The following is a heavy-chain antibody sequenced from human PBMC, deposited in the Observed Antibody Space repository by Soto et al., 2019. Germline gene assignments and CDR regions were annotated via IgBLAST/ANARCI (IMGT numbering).Heavy chain of an antibody. CDR2: IKNKANSYTT. CDR1: GFTFSDHY. J-gene: IGHJ4*02. D-gene: IGHD3-16*01. CDR3: VRVRFGVSTRVFDY. Sequence: EVQVVDSGGGLVQPVGSLSLYCAASGFTFSDHYMDWVRKAPGKGLEWVGRIKNKANSYTTEYAASVRGRFTIARADATTSLYLQMNSMQTEDTAFYYCVRVRFGVSTRVFDYWGQGTLVTVSS. V-gene: IGHV3-72*01.